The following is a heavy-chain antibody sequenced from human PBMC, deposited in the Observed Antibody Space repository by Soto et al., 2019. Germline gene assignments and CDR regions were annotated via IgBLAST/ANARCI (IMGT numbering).Heavy chain of an antibody. D-gene: IGHD3-22*01. V-gene: IGHV4-39*01. CDR2: IYYSGST. CDR3: ARQGEGYYYDSSGYYAFDI. CDR1: GGSISSSSYY. J-gene: IGHJ3*02. Sequence: PETLSLTCTVSGGSISSSSYYWGWIRQPPGKGLEWIGSIYYSGSTYYNPSLKSRVTISVDTSKNQFSLKLSSVTAADTAVYYCARQGEGYYYDSSGYYAFDIWGQGTMVT.